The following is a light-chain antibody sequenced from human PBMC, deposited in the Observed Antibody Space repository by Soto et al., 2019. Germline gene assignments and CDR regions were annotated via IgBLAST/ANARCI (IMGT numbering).Light chain of an antibody. J-gene: IGLJ1*01. CDR1: SYNIGITS. V-gene: IGLV1-51*02. CDR3: GTWDSSLSADV. CDR2: END. Sequence: QSVLKQPPSVSAAPGQKVTISCSGSSYNIGITSVSWYQQLPGAAPKLLIYENDKRPSGIPDRFSGSKSGTSATLGITGLQTGDEADYYCGTWDSSLSADVFGTGTKVTVL.